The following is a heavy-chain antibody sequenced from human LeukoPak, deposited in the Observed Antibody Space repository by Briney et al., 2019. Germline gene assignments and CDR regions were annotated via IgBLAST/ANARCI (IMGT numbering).Heavy chain of an antibody. V-gene: IGHV4-39*01. D-gene: IGHD3-22*01. CDR2: VLYSGRT. J-gene: IGHJ3*02. CDR1: GDSIDSPKYY. Sequence: SETLSLTCTVSGDSIDSPKYYWAWIRQPPGKGLEWIGSVLYSGRTFYNPSLKGQVTISADTSKNQFSLKLSSVTAADTAVYFCARGPYSYDSSGAFDIWGQGTMVTVSS. CDR3: ARGPYSYDSSGAFDI.